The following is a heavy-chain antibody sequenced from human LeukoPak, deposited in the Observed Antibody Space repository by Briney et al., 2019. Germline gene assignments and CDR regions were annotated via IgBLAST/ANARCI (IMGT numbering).Heavy chain of an antibody. Sequence: SETLSLTCTVSGGXISSSDYYWGWIRQPPGKGLEWIGSIYSSGATYYNPSLNSRVTISVDRSKNQLSVKLTSVTAADTAVYYCARLITIFEVATSDAFDIWGPGTVVTVSS. CDR2: IYSSGAT. CDR1: GGXISSSDYY. J-gene: IGHJ3*02. V-gene: IGHV4-39*01. D-gene: IGHD3-3*01. CDR3: ARLITIFEVATSDAFDI.